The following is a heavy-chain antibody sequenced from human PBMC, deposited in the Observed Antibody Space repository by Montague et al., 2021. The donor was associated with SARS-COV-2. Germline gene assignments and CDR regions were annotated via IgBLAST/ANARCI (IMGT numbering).Heavy chain of an antibody. V-gene: IGHV2-5*01. CDR3: AHRRGLLLSDAFDI. CDR1: GFSLSTSGVG. D-gene: IGHD1-26*01. CDR2: IYWDDK. J-gene: IGHJ3*02. Sequence: PALVKPTQTLTLTCTFSGFSLSTSGVGVGWIRQPPGKALEWLALIYWDDKRYSPSLKSRLTITKDTSKTQVVLTMTNMDPVDTATYYCAHRRGLLLSDAFDIWGQGTMVTVSS.